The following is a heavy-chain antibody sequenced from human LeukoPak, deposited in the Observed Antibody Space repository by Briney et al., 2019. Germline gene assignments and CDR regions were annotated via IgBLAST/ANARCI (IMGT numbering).Heavy chain of an antibody. V-gene: IGHV4-34*01. CDR2: INHSGST. CDR1: GGSFSGYY. D-gene: IGHD4-17*01. J-gene: IGHJ5*02. CDR3: ARGTVTKHNWFDP. Sequence: KPSETLSLTCAVYGGSFSGYYWSWIRQPPGKGLEWIGEINHSGSTNYNPSLKSRVTISVDTSKNQFSLKLSSVTAADTAVYYCARGTVTKHNWFDPWGQGTLVTVSS.